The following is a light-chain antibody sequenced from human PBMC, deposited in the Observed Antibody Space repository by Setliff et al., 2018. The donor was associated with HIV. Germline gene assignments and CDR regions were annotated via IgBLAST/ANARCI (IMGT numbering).Light chain of an antibody. CDR3: SSFTSSSSYV. CDR2: EVS. CDR1: SKDFGSYDY. J-gene: IGLJ1*01. Sequence: QSVLTQPASVSGSPGQSITISCTGTSKDFGSYDYVSWYQHQPGKVPKLMIYEVSNRPSGVSDRFSGSKSGNTASLTISGLQTEDEADYYCSSFTSSSSYVFGTGTKVTVL. V-gene: IGLV2-14*01.